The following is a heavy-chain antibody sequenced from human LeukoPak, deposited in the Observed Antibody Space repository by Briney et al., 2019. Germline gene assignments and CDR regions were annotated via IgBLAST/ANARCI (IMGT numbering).Heavy chain of an antibody. J-gene: IGHJ4*02. CDR1: GGSFSGYY. V-gene: IGHV4-34*01. Sequence: PSETLSLTCAVYGGSFSGYYWSWIRQPPGKGLEWIGEINHSGSTNYNPSLKSRVTISVDTSKNRFSLKLSSVTAADTAVYYCARQRWLQLTDYWGQGTLVTVSS. CDR3: ARQRWLQLTDY. CDR2: INHSGST. D-gene: IGHD5-24*01.